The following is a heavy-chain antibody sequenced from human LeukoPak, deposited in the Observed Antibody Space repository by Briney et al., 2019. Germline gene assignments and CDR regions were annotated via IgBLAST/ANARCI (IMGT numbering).Heavy chain of an antibody. CDR2: ISAYNGNT. Sequence: GASVKVSCKASGYTFTSYGISWVRQAPGQGLEWMGWISAYNGNTNYAQKLQGRVTMTTDTSTSTAYMELRSLRSDDTAVYYCAGVRWGSSGFSEYFEHWGQGTLVTVSS. J-gene: IGHJ1*01. CDR1: GYTFTSYG. D-gene: IGHD3-22*01. CDR3: AGVRWGSSGFSEYFEH. V-gene: IGHV1-18*01.